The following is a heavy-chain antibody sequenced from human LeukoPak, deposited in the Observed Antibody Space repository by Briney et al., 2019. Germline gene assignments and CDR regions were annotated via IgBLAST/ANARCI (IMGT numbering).Heavy chain of an antibody. CDR1: GGTFSSYA. J-gene: IGHJ4*02. V-gene: IGHV1-69*04. D-gene: IGHD3-9*01. Sequence: GASVKVSCKASGGTFSSYAISWVRQAPGQGLEWMGRIIPILGIANYAQKFQGRVTITADKSTSTAYMELSSLRSEDTAVYYCARPAPDDILTGPFDHWGQGTLVTVSS. CDR3: ARPAPDDILTGPFDH. CDR2: IIPILGIA.